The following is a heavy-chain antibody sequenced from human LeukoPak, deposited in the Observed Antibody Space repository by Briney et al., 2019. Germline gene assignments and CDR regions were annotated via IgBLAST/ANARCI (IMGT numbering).Heavy chain of an antibody. D-gene: IGHD6-19*01. CDR1: GFTLSSYW. CDR2: IKQDGSEK. CDR3: AEDRQWLVPMM. V-gene: IGHV3-7*01. J-gene: IGHJ4*02. Sequence: GGSLRLSCAASGFTLSSYWMSWVRQAPGKGLEWVANIKQDGSEKYYVDSVKGRFTISRDNSKNTLYLQMNSLRAEDTAVYYCAEDRQWLVPMMWGQGTLVTVSS.